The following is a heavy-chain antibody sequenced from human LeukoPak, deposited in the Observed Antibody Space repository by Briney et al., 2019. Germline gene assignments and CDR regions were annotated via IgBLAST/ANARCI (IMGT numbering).Heavy chain of an antibody. J-gene: IGHJ4*02. V-gene: IGHV4-61*01. CDR3: ARMRHGDYFDY. CDR1: GGSVSSGIYY. CDR2: ISYTYSGNT. D-gene: IGHD4-17*01. Sequence: SETLSLTCTVSGGSVSSGIYYCSWIRQPPGKGLEWIGYISYTYSGNTNYNPSLKSRVTISVDTSKNQFSLKLSSVTAADTAVYYCARMRHGDYFDYWGQGTRVTVSS.